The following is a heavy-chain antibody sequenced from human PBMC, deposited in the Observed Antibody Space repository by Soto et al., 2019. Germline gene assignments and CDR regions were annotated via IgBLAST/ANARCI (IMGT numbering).Heavy chain of an antibody. J-gene: IGHJ4*02. D-gene: IGHD7-27*01. V-gene: IGHV3-53*01. Sequence: GSLRLSCAVSGFTVSSNYMSWVRQAPGKGLEWVSIIYNDGTTSYTDSVKGRFTISRDNSQNTLYLQMNSLRADDTALYYCARELGQNYIDYWGQGTLVTVSS. CDR1: GFTVSSNY. CDR3: ARELGQNYIDY. CDR2: IYNDGTT.